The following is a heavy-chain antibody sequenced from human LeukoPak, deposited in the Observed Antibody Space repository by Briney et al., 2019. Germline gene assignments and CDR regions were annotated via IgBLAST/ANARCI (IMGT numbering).Heavy chain of an antibody. CDR1: GGSISSSSYY. Sequence: SETLSLTCTVSGGSISSSSYYWGWIRQPPGKGLEWIGRIYTSGSTNYNPSLKSRVTVSVDTSKNQFSLKLSSVTAADTAVYYWARAADVVTTGYFDYWGQGTLATVSS. CDR3: ARAADVVTTGYFDY. D-gene: IGHD2-21*02. V-gene: IGHV4-39*07. J-gene: IGHJ4*02. CDR2: IYTSGST.